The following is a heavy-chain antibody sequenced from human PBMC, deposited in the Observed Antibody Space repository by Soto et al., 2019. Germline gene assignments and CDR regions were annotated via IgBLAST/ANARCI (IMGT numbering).Heavy chain of an antibody. J-gene: IGHJ4*02. V-gene: IGHV3-23*01. CDR1: GFTFSNYP. CDR2: ISGSGGST. CDR3: AKRDYGDYGARD. Sequence: EVQLLESGGGLVQPGGSLRLSCEASGFTFSNYPMSWVRQAPGKGLFWVSGISGSGGSTYHADSVKGRLTISRDNSKNTLYLQMNSLRAEDTAVYYCAKRDYGDYGARDWGQGTLVTVSS. D-gene: IGHD4-17*01.